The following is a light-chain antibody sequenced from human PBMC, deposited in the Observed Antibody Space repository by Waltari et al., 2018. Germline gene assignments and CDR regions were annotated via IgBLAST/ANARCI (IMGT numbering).Light chain of an antibody. Sequence: INCRASQSITNWLAWDRQKPGKAPKHLIYKASNLESGVPSRFSGSGSGTEFTLTISSLQPDDFATYYCQQYDNYWTFGQGTKVEIK. V-gene: IGKV1-5*03. J-gene: IGKJ1*01. CDR3: QQYDNYWT. CDR1: QSITNW. CDR2: KAS.